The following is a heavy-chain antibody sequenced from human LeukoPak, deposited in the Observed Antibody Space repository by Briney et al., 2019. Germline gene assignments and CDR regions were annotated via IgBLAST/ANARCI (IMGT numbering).Heavy chain of an antibody. V-gene: IGHV4-59*01. CDR3: GGPDY. CDR1: GGSISYYY. D-gene: IGHD2-2*01. J-gene: IGHJ4*02. CDR2: IYYSGST. Sequence: SSETLSLTCTVSGGSISYYYWSWIRQPPGKGLEWIGYIYYSGSTTYNPSLKSRVTISVDTSKNQFSLKLSSVTAADTAVYKYGGPDYWGQGTLVTVSS.